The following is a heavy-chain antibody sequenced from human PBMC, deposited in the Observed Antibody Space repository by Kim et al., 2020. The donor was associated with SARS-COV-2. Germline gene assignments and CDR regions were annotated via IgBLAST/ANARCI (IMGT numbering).Heavy chain of an antibody. J-gene: IGHJ5*02. CDR1: GYSFTSYW. V-gene: IGHV5-51*01. D-gene: IGHD2-15*01. CDR2: IYPGDSDT. CDR3: ARGYCSGGSCYLAGA. Sequence: GESLKISCKGSGYSFTSYWIGWVRQMPGKGLEWMGIIYPGDSDTRYSPSFQGQVTISADKSISTAYLQWSSLKASDTAMYYCARGYCSGGSCYLAGAWGQGTLVTVSS.